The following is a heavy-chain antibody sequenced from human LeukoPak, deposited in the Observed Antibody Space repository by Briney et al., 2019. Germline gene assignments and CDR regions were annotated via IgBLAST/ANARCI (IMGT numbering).Heavy chain of an antibody. Sequence: GGSLRLSCAASGFTFSNCGMHWVRQAPGKGLEWVAFIRHDETQKHYADSVKGRFTISRDTAKNTLYLQMNSLGVEDTAVYYCARGRNTGRQFYFDYWGQGTLVTVAS. D-gene: IGHD5-18*01. J-gene: IGHJ4*02. CDR3: ARGRNTGRQFYFDY. CDR2: IRHDETQK. V-gene: IGHV3-30*02. CDR1: GFTFSNCG.